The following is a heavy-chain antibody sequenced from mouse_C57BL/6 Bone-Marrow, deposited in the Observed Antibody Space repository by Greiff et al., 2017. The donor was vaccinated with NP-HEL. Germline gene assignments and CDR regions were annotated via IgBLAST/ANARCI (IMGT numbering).Heavy chain of an antibody. D-gene: IGHD2-3*01. J-gene: IGHJ4*01. CDR2: IDPSDSYT. Sequence: VQLQQSGAELVMPGASVKLSCKASGYTFTSYWMHWVKQRPGQGLEWIGEIDPSDSYTNYKQKFKGKSTLTVDKSSSTAYMQLSSLTSEDSAVYYCARTDGYYENYYAMDYWGQGTSVTVSS. CDR3: ARTDGYYENYYAMDY. CDR1: GYTFTSYW. V-gene: IGHV1-69*01.